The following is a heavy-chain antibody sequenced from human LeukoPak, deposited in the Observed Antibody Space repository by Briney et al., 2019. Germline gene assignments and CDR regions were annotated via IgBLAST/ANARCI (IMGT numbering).Heavy chain of an antibody. CDR1: GFTFSSYA. Sequence: PGGSLRLSCAASGFTFSSYAMSWVRQAPGKGLEWVSYISSSSSTIYYADSVKGRFTISRDNAKNSLYLQMNSLRAEDTAVYYCARDSAGGAVAVVGYYYMDVWGKGTTVTVSS. V-gene: IGHV3-48*01. J-gene: IGHJ6*03. CDR2: ISSSSSTI. D-gene: IGHD6-19*01. CDR3: ARDSAGGAVAVVGYYYMDV.